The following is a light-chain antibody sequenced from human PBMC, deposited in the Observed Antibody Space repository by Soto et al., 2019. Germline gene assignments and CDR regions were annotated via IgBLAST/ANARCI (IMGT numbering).Light chain of an antibody. J-gene: IGKJ4*01. CDR2: DAS. V-gene: IGKV1-5*01. CDR3: QHRVNWPLT. Sequence: DIKMTQSPSTLSGSLRERVTITCRASQTISSWLAWYQQKPGKAPKLLIYDASSLESGVPSRFSGSGSGTDFTLTISNLEPEDFAVYYCQHRVNWPLTFGGGTKVDIK. CDR1: QTISSW.